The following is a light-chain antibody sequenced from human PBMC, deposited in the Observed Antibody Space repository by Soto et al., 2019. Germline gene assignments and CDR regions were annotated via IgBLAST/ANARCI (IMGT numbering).Light chain of an antibody. V-gene: IGKV1-5*03. CDR2: KAS. CDR1: QSIDTW. Sequence: DIQTTQSPSTLSASVGDRVTITCRASQSIDTWLAWHQQKPGQVPKLLISKASSLESGVPSRFSGSGSGTEFTLTISSLQSDDSATYYCQQYNSYRAFGQGTKVEI. J-gene: IGKJ1*01. CDR3: QQYNSYRA.